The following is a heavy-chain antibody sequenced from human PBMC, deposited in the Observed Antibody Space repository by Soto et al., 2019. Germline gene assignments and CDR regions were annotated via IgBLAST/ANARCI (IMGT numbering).Heavy chain of an antibody. Sequence: GASVKVSCKASGYTFTSYDINCVRQATGQGLEWMGWMNPNSGNTGYAQKFQGRVTMTRNTSISTAYMELSSLRSEDTAVYYCARSESNWNYVVYYYYMDVWVKGTTVTVSS. CDR3: ARSESNWNYVVYYYYMDV. V-gene: IGHV1-8*01. D-gene: IGHD1-7*01. CDR1: GYTFTSYD. J-gene: IGHJ6*03. CDR2: MNPNSGNT.